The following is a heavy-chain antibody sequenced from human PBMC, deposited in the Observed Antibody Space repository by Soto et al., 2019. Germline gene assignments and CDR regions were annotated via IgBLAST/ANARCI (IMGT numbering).Heavy chain of an antibody. J-gene: IGHJ4*02. D-gene: IGHD2-21*02. CDR1: RSAFSSYS. V-gene: IGHV3-23*01. CDR3: EKDDFTDRGDDYFDY. CDR2: ISASGDIT. Sequence: PGLSLRLSWVASRSAFSSYSISWVLQAPGKGLEWVSAISASGDITWYADSVKGRLSISRDNSKNTLYLQLNSLRFEDTAVYYCEKDDFTDRGDDYFDYWGPGTLVTVSS.